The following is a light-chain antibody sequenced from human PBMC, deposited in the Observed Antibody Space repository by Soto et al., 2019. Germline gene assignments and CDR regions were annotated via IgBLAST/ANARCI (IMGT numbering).Light chain of an antibody. CDR3: QQYGSSPTT. V-gene: IGKV3-20*01. J-gene: IGKJ1*01. Sequence: EIVLAQSPGTLSLSPGDRATLSCRASQSVTSNYLAWYQQKPGQAPRLLIHGASTRATGIPDRFSGSGSGTDFTLTIGRLEPEDFAVYYCQQYGSSPTTFGQGTEVEIK. CDR2: GAS. CDR1: QSVTSNY.